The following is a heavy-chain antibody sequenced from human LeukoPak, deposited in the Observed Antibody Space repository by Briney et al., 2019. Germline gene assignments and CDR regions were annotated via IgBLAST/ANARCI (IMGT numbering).Heavy chain of an antibody. D-gene: IGHD5-12*01. J-gene: IGHJ4*02. CDR2: IIPIFGTA. V-gene: IGHV1-69*01. CDR3: ARGGQYSGYDYDY. Sequence: ASVKVSCKASGGTFSSYAISWVRQAPGQGLEWMGGIIPIFGTANYAQRFQGRVTITADESTSTAYMELSSLRPEDTAVYYCARGGQYSGYDYDYWGQGTLVTVSS. CDR1: GGTFSSYA.